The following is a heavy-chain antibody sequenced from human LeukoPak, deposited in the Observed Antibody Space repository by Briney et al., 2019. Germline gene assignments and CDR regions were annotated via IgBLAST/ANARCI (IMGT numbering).Heavy chain of an antibody. CDR1: GGTFTSHT. V-gene: IGHV1-69*05. J-gene: IGHJ3*01. CDR2: TIPFLGAA. D-gene: IGHD2-2*01. CDR3: ATDRNLEDCRSSSCYGVWAFNV. Sequence: SVKVSCKASGGTFTSHTITWVRQAYGQGLEWMGGTIPFLGAAHTAQKFQGRVTITTDESTDTAYLELSSLRSEDTAVYYCATDRNLEDCRSSSCYGVWAFNVWGQGTMVTVSS.